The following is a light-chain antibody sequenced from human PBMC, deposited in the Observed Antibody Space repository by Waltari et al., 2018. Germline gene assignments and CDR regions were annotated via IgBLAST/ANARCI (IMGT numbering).Light chain of an antibody. V-gene: IGKV3-20*01. J-gene: IGKJ1*01. CDR2: HAS. Sequence: EVVLPQSPGTLSLSPGERAPLSCRARQNIRDNYLAWYQQKPGQAPRLLIYHASTRATGVPHTFSGSGSGTDFTLDIIRLEPEDSAMYYCQQYCCSPKTFGQGTKVEIK. CDR1: QNIRDNY. CDR3: QQYCCSPKT.